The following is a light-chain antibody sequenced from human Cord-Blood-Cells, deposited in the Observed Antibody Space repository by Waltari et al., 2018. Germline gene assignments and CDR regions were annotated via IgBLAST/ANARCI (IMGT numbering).Light chain of an antibody. Sequence: SYELTQPPSVSVSPGQTASITCSGDNWGDKYACWYQQKPGQSPVLVIYQDSKRPSGIPERFSCSNSGNTATLTISGTQAMDEADYYCQAWDSSTAVFGGGTKLTVL. J-gene: IGLJ2*01. CDR3: QAWDSSTAV. CDR2: QDS. V-gene: IGLV3-1*01. CDR1: NWGDKY.